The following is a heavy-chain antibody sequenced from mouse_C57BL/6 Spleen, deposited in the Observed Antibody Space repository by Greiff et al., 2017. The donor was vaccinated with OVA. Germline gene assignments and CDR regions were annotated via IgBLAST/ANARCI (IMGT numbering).Heavy chain of an antibody. CDR3: ARVTTVVAKAMDY. CDR2: INPNRGST. V-gene: IGHV1-64*01. Sequence: VQLQQPGAELVKPGASVKLSCKASGYTFTSYWMHWVKQRPGQGLEWIGLINPNRGSTNYNEKFKSKSTLTVDKASSTAYMQLSSLTSEDSAVYYCARVTTVVAKAMDYWGQGTSVTVSS. J-gene: IGHJ4*01. D-gene: IGHD1-1*01. CDR1: GYTFTSYW.